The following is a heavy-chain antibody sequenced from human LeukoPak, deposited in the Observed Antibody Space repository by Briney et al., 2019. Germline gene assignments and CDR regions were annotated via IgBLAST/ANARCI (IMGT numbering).Heavy chain of an antibody. D-gene: IGHD3-10*01. Sequence: ASVKVSCKASGYTFTSYGISWVRQAPGQGLERMGWISAYNGNTNYAQKLQGRVTMTTDTSTSTAYMELRSLRSDDTAVYYCARVRDGVRGVIIDLPGDYWGQGTLVTVSS. CDR2: ISAYNGNT. CDR1: GYTFTSYG. J-gene: IGHJ4*02. V-gene: IGHV1-18*01. CDR3: ARVRDGVRGVIIDLPGDY.